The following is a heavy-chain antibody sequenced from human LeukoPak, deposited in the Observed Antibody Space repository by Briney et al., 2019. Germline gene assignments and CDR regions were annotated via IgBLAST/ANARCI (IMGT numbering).Heavy chain of an antibody. J-gene: IGHJ2*01. CDR3: AXIRFYYDSSFDYWYFDX. CDR2: ITASSGGT. Sequence: SGGSLRLSCAASGFPFSSYAMGWVRQAPRKGLEWVSGITASSGGTYYADSVKGRFTISRDNSKNTLYLQINRLRAEDTAIYFCAXIRFYYDSSFDYWYFDXXGRGXXVTV. CDR1: GFPFSSYA. D-gene: IGHD3-22*01. V-gene: IGHV3-23*01.